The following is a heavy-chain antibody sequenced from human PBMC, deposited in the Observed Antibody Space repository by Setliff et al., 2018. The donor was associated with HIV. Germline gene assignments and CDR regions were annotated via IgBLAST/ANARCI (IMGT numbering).Heavy chain of an antibody. CDR2: IYHSGST. Sequence: SETLSLTCAVSASSISSDYCWGWIRQPPGKGLEWIGSIYHSGSTYYNPSLKSRVTISVDTSKNHFSLKLNSVTAADTAVYYCARDGGSSTWGSGAFDVWGQGTVVTVSS. CDR3: ARDGGSSTWGSGAFDV. V-gene: IGHV4-38-2*02. CDR1: ASSISSDYC. J-gene: IGHJ3*01. D-gene: IGHD7-27*01.